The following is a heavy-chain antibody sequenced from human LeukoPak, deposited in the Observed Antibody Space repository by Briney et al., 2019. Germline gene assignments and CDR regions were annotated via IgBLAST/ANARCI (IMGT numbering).Heavy chain of an antibody. CDR1: GGSFSGYY. V-gene: IGHV4-34*01. CDR2: INHSGST. J-gene: IGHJ4*02. Sequence: SETLSLTCAVYGGSFSGYYWSWIRQPPGKGLEWIGEINHSGSTNYNPSLKSRVTISVDTSKNQFSLKLSSVTAADTAVYYCARQGGRRGYGLDYWGQGTLVTVSS. CDR3: ARQGGRRGYGLDY. D-gene: IGHD5-18*01.